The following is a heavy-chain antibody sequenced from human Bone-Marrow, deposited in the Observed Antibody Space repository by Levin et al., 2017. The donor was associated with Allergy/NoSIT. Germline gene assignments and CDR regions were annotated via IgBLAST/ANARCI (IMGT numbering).Heavy chain of an antibody. Sequence: AGGSLRLSCAASGFTFTTYGMHWVRQAPGKGLEWVSIISYDGSNKYYADSVKGRFTISRDNSKNTLSLEMNSLRAEDTAMYYCAKDLHSRQDGYHYGADYWGQGTLVTVSS. V-gene: IGHV3-30*18. J-gene: IGHJ4*02. D-gene: IGHD5-24*01. CDR1: GFTFTTYG. CDR2: ISYDGSNK. CDR3: AKDLHSRQDGYHYGADY.